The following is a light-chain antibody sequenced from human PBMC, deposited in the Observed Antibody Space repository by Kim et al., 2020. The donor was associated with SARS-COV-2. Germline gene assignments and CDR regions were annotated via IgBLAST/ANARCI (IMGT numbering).Light chain of an antibody. J-gene: IGKJ4*01. CDR1: QSVDNY. Sequence: LSPGERATLSCRASQSVDNYLAWYQQKPGQVPRLLIYDASNRATGIPARFSGSGSGTDYTLTISSLESEDFAVYYCQHRKNWPLTFGGGTKVDIK. CDR3: QHRKNWPLT. CDR2: DAS. V-gene: IGKV3-11*01.